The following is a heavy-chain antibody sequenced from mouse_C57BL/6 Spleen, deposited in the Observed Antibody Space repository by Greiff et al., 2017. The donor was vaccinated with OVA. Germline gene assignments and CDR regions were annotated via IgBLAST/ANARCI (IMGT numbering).Heavy chain of an antibody. CDR1: GFTFSSYG. D-gene: IGHD2-4*01. V-gene: IGHV5-6*01. Sequence: EVMLVESGGDLVKPGGSLKLSCAASGFTFSSYGMSWVRQTPDKRLEWVATISSGGSYTYYPDSVKGRFTISRDNAKNTLYLQMSSLKSEDTAMYYCARLDYDGGAMDYWGQGTSVTVSS. CDR2: ISSGGSYT. CDR3: ARLDYDGGAMDY. J-gene: IGHJ4*01.